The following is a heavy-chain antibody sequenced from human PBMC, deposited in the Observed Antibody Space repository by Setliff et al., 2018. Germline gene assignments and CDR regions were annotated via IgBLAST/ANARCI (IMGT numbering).Heavy chain of an antibody. D-gene: IGHD2-8*01. Sequence: SETLSLTCAVYGGSFSDYYWTWIRQSPGRGLEWIGEINHSGITSYSPSLESLVVVSVDTSKNQFSLKVNSVTAADTALYYCARSGGPRHGDYVAYWGQGTLVTVSS. CDR3: ARSGGPRHGDYVAY. CDR2: INHSGIT. J-gene: IGHJ4*02. CDR1: GGSFSDYY. V-gene: IGHV4-34*01.